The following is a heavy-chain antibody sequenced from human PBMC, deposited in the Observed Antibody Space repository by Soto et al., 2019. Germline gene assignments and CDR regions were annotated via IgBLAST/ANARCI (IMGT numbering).Heavy chain of an antibody. V-gene: IGHV1-69*01. J-gene: IGHJ3*02. CDR3: ARGLPEVITFGGDADAFDI. CDR1: GGTFSSYA. Sequence: QVQLVQSGAEVKKPGSSVKVSCKASGGTFSSYAISWVRQAPGQGLEWMGGIIPIFGTANYAQKFQGRVTITTEESTSTAYMGLSSLRSEDTAVYYCARGLPEVITFGGDADAFDIWGQGTMVTVSS. D-gene: IGHD3-16*01. CDR2: IIPIFGTA.